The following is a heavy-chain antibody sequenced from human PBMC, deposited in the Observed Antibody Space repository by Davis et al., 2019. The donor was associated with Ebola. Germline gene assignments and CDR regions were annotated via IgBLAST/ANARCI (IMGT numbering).Heavy chain of an antibody. D-gene: IGHD6-19*01. CDR1: EFTVSNNY. V-gene: IGHV3-11*04. J-gene: IGHJ4*02. CDR2: ISGSGGST. Sequence: GESLKISCAASEFTVSNNYMSWVRQAPGKGLEWVSAISGSGGSTYYADSVKGRFTISRDNAKNSLYLQMNSLRAEDTAVYYCARGIAVAGTRAFFDYWGQGTLVTVSS. CDR3: ARGIAVAGTRAFFDY.